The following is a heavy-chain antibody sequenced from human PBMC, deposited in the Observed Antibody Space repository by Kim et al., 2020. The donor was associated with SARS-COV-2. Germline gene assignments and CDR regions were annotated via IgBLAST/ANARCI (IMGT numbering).Heavy chain of an antibody. CDR1: GGSISSSSYY. CDR2: IYYSGST. V-gene: IGHV4-39*01. D-gene: IGHD6-13*01. CDR3: ARLGAAAGTQTSNSQPYYFDY. Sequence: SETLSLTCTVSGGSISSSSYYWGWIRQPPGKGLEWIGSIYYSGSTYYNPSLKSRVTISVDTSKNQFSLKLSSVTAADTAVYYCARLGAAAGTQTSNSQPYYFDYWGQGTLVTVSS. J-gene: IGHJ4*02.